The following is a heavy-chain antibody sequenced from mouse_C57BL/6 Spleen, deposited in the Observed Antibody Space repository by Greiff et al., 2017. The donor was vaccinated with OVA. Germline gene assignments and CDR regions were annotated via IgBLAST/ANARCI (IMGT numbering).Heavy chain of an antibody. V-gene: IGHV1-61*01. CDR1: GYTFTSYW. Sequence: QVQLQQPGAELVRPGSSVKLSCKASGYTFTSYWMDWVKQRPGQGLEWIGNIYPSDSETHYNQKFKDKATLTVDKSSSTAYMQLSSLTSEDSAVYYCARRGAYYGSSYNYAMDYWGQGTSVTVSS. CDR2: IYPSDSET. J-gene: IGHJ4*01. CDR3: ARRGAYYGSSYNYAMDY. D-gene: IGHD1-1*01.